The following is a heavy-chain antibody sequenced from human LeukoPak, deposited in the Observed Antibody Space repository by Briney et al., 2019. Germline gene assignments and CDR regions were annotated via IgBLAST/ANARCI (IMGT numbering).Heavy chain of an antibody. CDR1: GYRFTNFD. Sequence: ASVKVSCKTSGYRFTNFDINWVRRAPGQGRKWMGWMNPDNGNTGYAQKFQGRVSVSGDTSISTAFMVLSSLRSDDTAVYFCARGPRESSSSDYWGQGTLVSVSS. V-gene: IGHV1-8*01. J-gene: IGHJ4*02. CDR2: MNPDNGNT. CDR3: ARGPRESSSSDY. D-gene: IGHD6-13*01.